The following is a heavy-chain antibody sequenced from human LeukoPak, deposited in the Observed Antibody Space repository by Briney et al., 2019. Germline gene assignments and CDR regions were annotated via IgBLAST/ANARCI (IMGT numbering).Heavy chain of an antibody. J-gene: IGHJ4*02. CDR3: ASEGTTFSSFDY. CDR2: LCYSGNI. CDR1: GGSFSSGYYC. Sequence: SETLSLTCSISGGSFSSGYYCWGWVRQPPGKGLEWIGTLCYSGNIYYNPSLKSPVTISIDTSKNQFFLKLTSVTAADTALYYCASEGTTFSSFDYWGQGTLVTVSS. V-gene: IGHV4-39*07. D-gene: IGHD1-1*01.